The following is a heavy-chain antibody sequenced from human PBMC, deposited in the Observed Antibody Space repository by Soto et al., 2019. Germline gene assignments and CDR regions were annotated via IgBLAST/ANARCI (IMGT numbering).Heavy chain of an antibody. Sequence: EVQLLESGGGLVQPGGSLRLSCAASGFTFSSFSLSWVRQAPGKGLEWVSGISGLGGSIYYADSVKGRFTISRDNSKNTLYLQMISRRADDTAVYYCSKSNGDTWERYFFDFWGQGPLVTVSS. V-gene: IGHV3-23*01. J-gene: IGHJ4*02. CDR1: GFTFSSFS. CDR3: SKSNGDTWERYFFDF. D-gene: IGHD1-26*01. CDR2: ISGLGGSI.